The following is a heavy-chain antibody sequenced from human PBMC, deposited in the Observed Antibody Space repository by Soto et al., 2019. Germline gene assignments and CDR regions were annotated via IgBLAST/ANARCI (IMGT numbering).Heavy chain of an antibody. CDR2: ISSDGTEK. D-gene: IGHD5-18*01. Sequence: QVQLVESGGGVAQPGRSLRLFCAASGFTLSSYSLHWVRQSPGKGLEWVAAISSDGTEKHYADSVKGRFTISRYNSKNTLSLQLNSLRTEDTAVYYCAGMFGFSYGPANRGMDVWGQGTTVTVSS. V-gene: IGHV3-30*04. CDR1: GFTLSSYS. J-gene: IGHJ6*02. CDR3: AGMFGFSYGPANRGMDV.